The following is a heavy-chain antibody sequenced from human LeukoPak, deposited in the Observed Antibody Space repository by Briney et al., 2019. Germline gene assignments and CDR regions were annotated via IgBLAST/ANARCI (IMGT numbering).Heavy chain of an antibody. J-gene: IGHJ6*03. CDR2: IIPIFGTA. CDR3: ARGPIVVVPAAIHSHYYYMDV. CDR1: GGTFSSYA. Sequence: SVKVSCKASGGTFSSYAISWVRQAPGQGLEWMGGIIPIFGTANYAQKFQGRVTVTADESTSTAYMELSSLRSEDTAVYYCARGPIVVVPAAIHSHYYYMDVWGKGTTVTVSS. V-gene: IGHV1-69*13. D-gene: IGHD2-2*02.